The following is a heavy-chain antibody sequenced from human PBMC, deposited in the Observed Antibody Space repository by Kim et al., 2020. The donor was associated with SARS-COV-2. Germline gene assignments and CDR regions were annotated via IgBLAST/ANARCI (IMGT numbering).Heavy chain of an antibody. D-gene: IGHD5-18*01. J-gene: IGHJ4*02. V-gene: IGHV4-34*01. CDR3: ARGRARDTATSIVVLN. Sequence: SLKSRVTISLDTSKNQFSLKLSAVTAADTAVYYCARGRARDTATSIVVLNWGQGTLVTVSS.